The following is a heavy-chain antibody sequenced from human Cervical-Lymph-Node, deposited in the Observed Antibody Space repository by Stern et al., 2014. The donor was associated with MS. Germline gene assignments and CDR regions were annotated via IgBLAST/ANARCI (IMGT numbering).Heavy chain of an antibody. D-gene: IGHD3-9*01. CDR1: GGSISSCGYH. V-gene: IGHV4-31*03. Sequence: QVQLQESGPGPVRPSQTLSLTCTVSGGSISSCGYHWIWLRQPPGKGLEWVGYISYSGNTHFNPSLRGRISITRDTSKRQFSLTLTSVTAADTAVYYCARSPHYNLLTGLDSWGRGALVTVSS. CDR3: ARSPHYNLLTGLDS. J-gene: IGHJ4*02. CDR2: ISYSGNT.